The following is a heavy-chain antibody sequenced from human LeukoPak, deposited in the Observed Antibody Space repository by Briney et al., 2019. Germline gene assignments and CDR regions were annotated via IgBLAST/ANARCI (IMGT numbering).Heavy chain of an antibody. CDR2: IYSGGST. V-gene: IGHV3-66*01. D-gene: IGHD3-22*01. Sequence: PGGSLRLSCAACGFTFSSYWMSLVRQAPGKGLEWVSVIYSGGSTYYADSVKGRFTISRDNSKNTLYLQMNSLRAEDTAVYYCARDRKYYDSSGYYYDWFDPWGQGTLVTVSS. CDR3: ARDRKYYDSSGYYYDWFDP. CDR1: GFTFSSYW. J-gene: IGHJ5*02.